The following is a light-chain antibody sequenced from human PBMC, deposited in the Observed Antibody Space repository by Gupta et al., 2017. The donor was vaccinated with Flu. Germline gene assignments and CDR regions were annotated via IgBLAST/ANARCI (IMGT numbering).Light chain of an antibody. J-gene: IGKJ2*03. V-gene: IGKV3-15*01. Sequence: EIVMTQSPATLSVSPGERATLSCRASQSVRSNLAWYQQKPGQAPRLLIYSASTRATGIPARFSGSGYGTEFTLTISSRQSEDFAVYYCQQYKNWPPYSFGQGTKVEIK. CDR3: QQYKNWPPYS. CDR1: QSVRSN. CDR2: SAS.